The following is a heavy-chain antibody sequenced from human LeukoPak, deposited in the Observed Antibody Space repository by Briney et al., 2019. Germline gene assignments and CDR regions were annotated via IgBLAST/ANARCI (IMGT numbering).Heavy chain of an antibody. J-gene: IGHJ4*02. CDR2: IGRVTSNSGDV. CDR3: ARYNSLFRGVTTSDY. Sequence: ASVKVSCKTTGYSFSNYGISSVRQAPGQGLEWMGRIGRVTSNSGDVTYAPKFQDRVTMTTDTSTTTAYIELRSLRFDDTAVYFCARYNSLFRGVTTSDYWGQGTLVTVSS. CDR1: GYSFSNYG. V-gene: IGHV1-18*01. D-gene: IGHD3-10*01.